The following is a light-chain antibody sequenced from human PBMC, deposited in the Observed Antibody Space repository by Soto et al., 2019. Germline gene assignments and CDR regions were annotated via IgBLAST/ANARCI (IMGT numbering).Light chain of an antibody. CDR3: QQYNNWSPWT. J-gene: IGKJ1*01. V-gene: IGKV3D-15*01. CDR1: QSVSSN. CDR2: GAS. Sequence: EIVMTQSPATLSVSPGERATLSCRASQSVSSNLAWYQQKPGQAPRHLIYGASIRATGIPARFSGSGSGTEFTLTISSLQSEDFAVYYCQQYNNWSPWTFGRGTKVDIK.